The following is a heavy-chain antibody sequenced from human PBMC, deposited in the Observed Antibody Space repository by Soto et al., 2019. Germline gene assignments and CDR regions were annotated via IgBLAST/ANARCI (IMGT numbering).Heavy chain of an antibody. CDR2: IYSGGST. Sequence: GGSLRLSCAASGFTVSSNYMSWVRQAPGKGLEWVSVIYSGGSTYYADSVKGRFTISRHNSKNTLYLQMNSLRAEDTAVYYCANLGGVVPAARLFRRVSVLYAFDIWGQGTMVTVS. V-gene: IGHV3-53*04. CDR3: ANLGGVVPAARLFRRVSVLYAFDI. CDR1: GFTVSSNY. D-gene: IGHD2-2*01. J-gene: IGHJ3*02.